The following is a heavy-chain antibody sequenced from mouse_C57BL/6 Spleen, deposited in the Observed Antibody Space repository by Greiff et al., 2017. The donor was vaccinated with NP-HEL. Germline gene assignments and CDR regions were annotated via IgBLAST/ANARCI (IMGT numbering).Heavy chain of an antibody. J-gene: IGHJ1*03. CDR2: IHPNSGST. CDR3: ARRGGGYYEGDWYFDV. Sequence: QVQLQQPEAELVKPGASVKLSCKASGYTFTSYWMHWVKQRPGQGLEWIGMIHPNSGSTNYNEKFKSKATLTVDKSSSTAYMQLSSLTSEDSAVYYCARRGGGYYEGDWYFDVWGTGTTVTVSS. CDR1: GYTFTSYW. V-gene: IGHV1-64*01. D-gene: IGHD2-3*01.